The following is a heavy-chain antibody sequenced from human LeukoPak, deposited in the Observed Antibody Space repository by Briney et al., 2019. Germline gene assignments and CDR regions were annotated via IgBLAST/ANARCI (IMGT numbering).Heavy chain of an antibody. CDR3: QVTGYSSGWRSFDY. V-gene: IGHV1-69*06. D-gene: IGHD6-19*01. CDR2: IIPIFGTA. Sequence: SVKVSCKASGGTFSSYAISWVRQAPGQGLEWRGGIIPIFGTANYAQKFQGRVTMTEDTSTDTAYMELSSLRSEDTAVYYCQVTGYSSGWRSFDYWGQGTLVTVSS. CDR1: GGTFSSYA. J-gene: IGHJ4*02.